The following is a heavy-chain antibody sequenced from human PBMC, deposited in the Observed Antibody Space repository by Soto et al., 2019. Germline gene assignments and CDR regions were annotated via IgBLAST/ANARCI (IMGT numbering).Heavy chain of an antibody. CDR3: VRDGTKTLRDWFDP. J-gene: IGHJ5*02. D-gene: IGHD1-1*01. CDR1: GASISGFY. Sequence: TSETLSLTCTVSGASISGFYWSWIRKSAGKGLEWIGRIYATGTTDYNPSLKNRVMMSVDTSKKQFSLKLRSVTAADTAVYYCVRDGTKTLRDWFDPWGQGISVTVSS. V-gene: IGHV4-4*07. CDR2: IYATGTT.